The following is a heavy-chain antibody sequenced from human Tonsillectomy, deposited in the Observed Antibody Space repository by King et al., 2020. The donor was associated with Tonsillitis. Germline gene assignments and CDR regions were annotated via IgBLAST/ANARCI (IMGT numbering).Heavy chain of an antibody. CDR2: MSYDGSNK. CDR1: GFTFSNYA. D-gene: IGHD6-6*01. J-gene: IGHJ3*02. Sequence: VQLVESGGRVVQPGRSLRLSCAASGFTFSNYAMHWVRQAPGKGLEWVALMSYDGSNKYFADSVKGRFTISRDNSKNTLYLQMNSLRAEDTSVYYCARDVGYSTSSGACDIWGQGTMVTVSS. V-gene: IGHV3-30*01. CDR3: ARDVGYSTSSGACDI.